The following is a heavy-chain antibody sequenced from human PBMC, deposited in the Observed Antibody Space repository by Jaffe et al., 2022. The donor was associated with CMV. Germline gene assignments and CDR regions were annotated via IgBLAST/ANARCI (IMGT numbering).Heavy chain of an antibody. D-gene: IGHD6-6*01. V-gene: IGHV1-69*01. CDR3: ARKGRQLVLVGHFDS. J-gene: IGHJ4*02. Sequence: QVQLVQSGAEVKKPGSSVKVSCKASGGTFSSNAISWVRQAPGQGLEWMGGIIPMFGTTNYAQKFQGRVTIIADESTNTAYMELSSLTFEDTAVYYCARKGRQLVLVGHFDSWGQGTLVTVSS. CDR2: IIPMFGTT. CDR1: GGTFSSNA.